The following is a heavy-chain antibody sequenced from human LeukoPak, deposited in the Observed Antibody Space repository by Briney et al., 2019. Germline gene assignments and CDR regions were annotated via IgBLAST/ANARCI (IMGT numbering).Heavy chain of an antibody. CDR1: GGSISSYY. V-gene: IGHV4-59*01. D-gene: IGHD3-10*01. J-gene: IGHJ4*02. CDR2: MYHSGST. CDR3: ARGEYYYGSGSYSGIDY. Sequence: SETLSLTCTVSGGSISSYYWSWIRQPPGKGLEWIGTMYHSGSTNYNPSLKSRVTISVDTSKNQFSLKLSSVTAADTAVYYCARGEYYYGSGSYSGIDYWGQGTLVTVSS.